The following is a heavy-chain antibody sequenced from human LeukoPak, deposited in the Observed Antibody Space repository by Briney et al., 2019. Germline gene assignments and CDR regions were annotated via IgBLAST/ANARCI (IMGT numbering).Heavy chain of an antibody. CDR2: IYYSGRT. CDR3: ARSGISGTYDYYDYGMDV. V-gene: IGHV4-59*08. CDR1: RGSISSYY. J-gene: IGHJ6*02. D-gene: IGHD3-10*01. Sequence: SETLSLTCTLSRGSISSYYWSWIREPPGKGREWIGYIYYSGRTNYNPSLKSRVTISVHTSTNQFSLNLTSVTAADTAVYYCARSGISGTYDYYDYGMDVWGQGTTVTVSS.